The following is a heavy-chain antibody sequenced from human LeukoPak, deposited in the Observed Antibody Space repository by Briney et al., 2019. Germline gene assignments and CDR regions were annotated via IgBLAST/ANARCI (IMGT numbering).Heavy chain of an antibody. CDR3: ARDGVAAAADY. V-gene: IGHV3-21*01. CDR2: ISSSSSYI. D-gene: IGHD6-13*01. CDR1: GFTFSSYS. J-gene: IGHJ4*02. Sequence: GGSLRPSCAASGFTFSSYSMNWVRQAPGKGLEWVSSISSSSSYIYYADSVKGRFTISRDNAKNSLYLQMNSLRAEDTAVYYCARDGVAAAADYWGQGTLVTVSS.